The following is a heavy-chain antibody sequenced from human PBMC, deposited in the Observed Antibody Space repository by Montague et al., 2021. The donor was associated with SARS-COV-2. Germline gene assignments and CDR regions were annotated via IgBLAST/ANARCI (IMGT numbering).Heavy chain of an antibody. V-gene: IGHV4-59*02. D-gene: IGHD4-17*01. CDR2: IYDSGST. CDR3: ARENTVTTFGGPYYINS. CDR1: GSSVRSYF. J-gene: IGHJ4*02. Sequence: SETLSLTCIVSGSSVRSYFWSWIRQPPGKGLEWIGNIYDSGSTNXXPSPKSRVTISVDTSKNQFSLKLSAVTAADTAVYYCARENTVTTFGGPYYINSWGQGTLVTVSA.